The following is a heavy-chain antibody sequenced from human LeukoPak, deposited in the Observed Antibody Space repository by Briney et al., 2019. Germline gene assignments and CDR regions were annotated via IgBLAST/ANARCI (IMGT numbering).Heavy chain of an antibody. CDR3: ALRRLGYCSSTSCYGNWFDP. J-gene: IGHJ5*02. Sequence: SETLSLTCTVSGGSISSGGYYWSWIRQPPGKGLEWIGYIYYSGSTYHNPSLRSRVTISVDTSKNQFSLKLSSVTAADTAVYYCALRRLGYCSSTSCYGNWFDPWGQGTLVTVSS. CDR1: GGSISSGGYY. CDR2: IYYSGST. D-gene: IGHD2-2*01. V-gene: IGHV4-30-4*01.